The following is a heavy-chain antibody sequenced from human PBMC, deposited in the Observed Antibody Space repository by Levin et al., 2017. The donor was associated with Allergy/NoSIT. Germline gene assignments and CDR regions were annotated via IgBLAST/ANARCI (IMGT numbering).Heavy chain of an antibody. J-gene: IGHJ3*02. V-gene: IGHV3-7*01. CDR3: ARDRGLTNAVDI. CDR2: IKYDGSEI. CDR1: GFPFTTYW. D-gene: IGHD3-10*01. Sequence: LSLTCVVSGFPFTTYWMSWVRQAPGKGLEWVAIIKYDGSEIHYVDSVRDRFTIYRDNTKNSVYLQMNSLRVEDTAVYYCARDRGLTNAVDIWGQGTMVTVSS.